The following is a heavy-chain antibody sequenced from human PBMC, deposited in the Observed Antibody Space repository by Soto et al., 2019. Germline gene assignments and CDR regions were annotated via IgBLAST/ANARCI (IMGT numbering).Heavy chain of an antibody. V-gene: IGHV1-2*02. Sequence: GSVKVSCKTSGNNFFGFHIHWVRQAPGQGLEWMGGITPGNYDTNYAQPFQGRVNLTRDTSIDTAYMVWSGLKSDDTAACYCAWERRAGPLDNWGQGTLVTVSS. CDR2: ITPGNYDT. J-gene: IGHJ4*02. CDR1: GNNFFGFH. CDR3: AWERRAGPLDN. D-gene: IGHD6-25*01.